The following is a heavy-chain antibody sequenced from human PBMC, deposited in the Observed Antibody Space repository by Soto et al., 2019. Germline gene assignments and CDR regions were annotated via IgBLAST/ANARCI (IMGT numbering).Heavy chain of an antibody. Sequence: GWSLRLSCAASGFTFSSYWMHWVRQAPGEGLVWVSRINSDGSSTSYADSVKGRFTISRDNAKNTLYLQMNSLRAEDTAVYYCEREERYYYFWSGYRQRTPFASWGQGTLV. D-gene: IGHD3-3*01. J-gene: IGHJ4*02. V-gene: IGHV3-74*01. CDR1: GFTFSSYW. CDR3: EREERYYYFWSGYRQRTPFAS. CDR2: INSDGSST.